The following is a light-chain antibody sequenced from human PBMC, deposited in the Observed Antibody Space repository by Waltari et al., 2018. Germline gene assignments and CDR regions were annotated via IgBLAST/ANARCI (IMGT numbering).Light chain of an antibody. CDR1: QSFSRA. Sequence: EIVLTQSPGHLSLSPGDIATLSCRASQSFSRAVAWYQQKPGQAPRLLIYDASTTAIGIPDRFSGGGSGTDFSLTISRLEPEDFVVYYCQHYVRLPVTFGQGTTVEIK. CDR3: QHYVRLPVT. J-gene: IGKJ1*01. CDR2: DAS. V-gene: IGKV3-20*01.